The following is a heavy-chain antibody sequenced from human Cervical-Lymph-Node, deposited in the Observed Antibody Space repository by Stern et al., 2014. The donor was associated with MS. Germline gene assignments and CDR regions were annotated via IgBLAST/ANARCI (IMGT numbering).Heavy chain of an antibody. CDR3: AKDKSETGYSYGPFDS. Sequence: EVQLVESGGGLVQPGRSLRLSCAASGFSFDDYAMHWVRQGPGKGLEWVSGISWTSGDSHYADSVKGRFTISRDNAKNSLFLQMNGLRPEDTALYYCAKDKSETGYSYGPFDSWGQGTLVTVSS. D-gene: IGHD5-18*01. V-gene: IGHV3-9*01. CDR1: GFSFDDYA. CDR2: ISWTSGDS. J-gene: IGHJ4*02.